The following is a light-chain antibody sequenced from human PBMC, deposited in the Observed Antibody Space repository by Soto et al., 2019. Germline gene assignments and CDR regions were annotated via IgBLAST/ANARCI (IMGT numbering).Light chain of an antibody. CDR3: QQGYKWPIT. V-gene: IGKV3-15*01. CDR1: QSVSNN. CDR2: GAS. Sequence: EIVLTQSPGTLSLSPGERATLSCRASQSVSNNYLAWYQQKPGQAPRLLIYGASTRSTGIPARFSGSGSGTEFTLTITSLKSEDSAVYYCQQGYKWPITFGQGTKVDIK. J-gene: IGKJ1*01.